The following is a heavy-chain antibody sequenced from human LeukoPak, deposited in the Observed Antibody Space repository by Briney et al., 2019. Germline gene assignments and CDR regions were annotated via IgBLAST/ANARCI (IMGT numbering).Heavy chain of an antibody. CDR2: INPSGGST. V-gene: IGHV1-46*01. Sequence: ASVKVSCKTSGYTFTHYYIHWLRQAPGQGLEWMGIINPSGGSTNYAQTFQGRLSMTRDTSTSTVYMELSSLRSEDTAVYYCARGVYSYAQGFWGQGTLVTVSS. D-gene: IGHD5-18*01. CDR3: ARGVYSYAQGF. J-gene: IGHJ4*02. CDR1: GYTFTHYY.